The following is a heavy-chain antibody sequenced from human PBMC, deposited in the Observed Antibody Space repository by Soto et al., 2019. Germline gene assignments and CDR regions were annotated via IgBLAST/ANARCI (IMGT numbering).Heavy chain of an antibody. CDR1: GYTFTSYG. Sequence: QVQLVQSGAEVKKPGASVKVSCKASGYTFTSYGISWVRQAPGQGLEWMGWISAYNGNTNYAQKLQGRDTMTTDTSTSTAYRELRSLRSDDTAVYYCARGSVVVPANWMGCDYWGQGTLVTVSS. D-gene: IGHD2-2*01. J-gene: IGHJ4*02. CDR3: ARGSVVVPANWMGCDY. CDR2: ISAYNGNT. V-gene: IGHV1-18*01.